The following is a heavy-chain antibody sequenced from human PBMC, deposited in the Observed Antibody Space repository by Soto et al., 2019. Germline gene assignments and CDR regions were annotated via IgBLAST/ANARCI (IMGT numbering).Heavy chain of an antibody. D-gene: IGHD2-15*01. CDR2: IYSGGST. CDR3: ARDRGGYRYYYGMDV. CDR1: GFTVSSNY. J-gene: IGHJ6*02. Sequence: GGSLRLSCAASGFTVSSNYMSWVRQAPGKGLEWVSVIYSGGSTYYAGSVKGRFTISRDNSKNTLYLQMNSLRAEDTAVYYCARDRGGYRYYYGMDVWGQGTTVTVYS. V-gene: IGHV3-53*01.